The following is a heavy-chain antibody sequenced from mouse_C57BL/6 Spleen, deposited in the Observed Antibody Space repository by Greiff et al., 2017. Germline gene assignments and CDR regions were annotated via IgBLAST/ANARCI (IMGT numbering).Heavy chain of an antibody. D-gene: IGHD2-2*01. CDR2: IRLKSDNYAT. J-gene: IGHJ4*01. V-gene: IGHV6-3*01. CDR1: GFTFSNYW. CDR3: TGGGYDDYYAMDY. Sequence: EVKLMESGGGLVQPGGSMKLSCVASGFTFSNYWMNWVRQSPEKGLEWVAQIRLKSDNYATPYAESVKGRFTISRDDSKSSVYLQMNNLRAEDTGIYDCTGGGYDDYYAMDYWGQGTSVTVSS.